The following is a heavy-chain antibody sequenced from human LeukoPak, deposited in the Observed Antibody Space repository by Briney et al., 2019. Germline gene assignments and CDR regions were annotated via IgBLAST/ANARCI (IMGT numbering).Heavy chain of an antibody. CDR3: ASQQSYSGSYITFDY. CDR1: GFTFSSYA. V-gene: IGHV3-23*01. D-gene: IGHD1-26*01. Sequence: PGGSLRLSCAASGFTFSSYAMSWVRQAPGKGLEWVSAISGSGGSTYYADSVKGRFTISTDHSKNTVYLHMNSLRAEDTAVYYCASQQSYSGSYITFDYWGQGTLVTVFS. CDR2: ISGSGGST. J-gene: IGHJ4*02.